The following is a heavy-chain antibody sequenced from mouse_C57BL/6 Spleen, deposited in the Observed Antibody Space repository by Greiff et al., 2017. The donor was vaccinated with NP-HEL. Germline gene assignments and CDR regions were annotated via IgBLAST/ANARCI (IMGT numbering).Heavy chain of an antibody. CDR1: GYTFTSYW. D-gene: IGHD3-3*01. CDR3: ARRAGTDY. V-gene: IGHV1-61*01. CDR2: IYPSDSET. J-gene: IGHJ2*01. Sequence: VQLQQPGAELVRPGSSVKLSCKASGYTFTSYWMDWVKQRPGQGLEWIGNIYPSDSETHYNQKFKDKATLTVDKSSSTAYMQLSSLTSEDSAVYYCARRAGTDYWGQGTTLTVSS.